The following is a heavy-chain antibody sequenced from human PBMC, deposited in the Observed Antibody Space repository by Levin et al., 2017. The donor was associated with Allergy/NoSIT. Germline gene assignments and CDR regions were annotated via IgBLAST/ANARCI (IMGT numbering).Heavy chain of an antibody. CDR1: GGSISSGGYS. V-gene: IGHV4-30-2*01. CDR2: IYLSGST. Sequence: SQTLSLTCAVSGGSISSGGYSWRWIRQPPGKGLEWIGNIYLSGSTNDNPSLKSRVTMSVDRSKNQFSLKLSYVTAADTAVYYCARVAGYSYGYYFDYWGQGTLVTVSS. CDR3: ARVAGYSYGYYFDY. D-gene: IGHD5-18*01. J-gene: IGHJ4*02.